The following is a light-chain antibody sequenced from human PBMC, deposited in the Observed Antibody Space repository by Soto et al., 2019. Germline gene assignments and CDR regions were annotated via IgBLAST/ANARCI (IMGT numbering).Light chain of an antibody. CDR1: QTVTNDY. J-gene: IGKJ1*01. Sequence: EIVLTQSPGTLSVSPGERATLSCRASQTVTNDYLAWYQQRPGQAPRLLIYGATRRASGFPDRFSGSGSGTDFTLTINRLEPEDSAVYYCQQYIGAPWAFGQGTRVEIK. CDR3: QQYIGAPWA. V-gene: IGKV3-20*01. CDR2: GAT.